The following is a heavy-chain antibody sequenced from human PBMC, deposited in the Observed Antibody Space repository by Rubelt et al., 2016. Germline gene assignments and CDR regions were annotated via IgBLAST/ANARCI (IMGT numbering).Heavy chain of an antibody. D-gene: IGHD3-3*01. CDR3: ARMVNDFWSGYHNWFDP. J-gene: IGHJ5*02. CDR2: MNPNSGNT. V-gene: IGHV1-8*01. CDR1: RYTFTSYD. Sequence: QVQLVQSGAEVKKPGASVKVSCKASRYTFTSYDINWVRQATGQGLEWMGWMNPNSGNTGYAQKFQGRVTMTRNTSISTAYMGLGSLRSEDTAVYYCARMVNDFWSGYHNWFDPWGQGTLVTVSS.